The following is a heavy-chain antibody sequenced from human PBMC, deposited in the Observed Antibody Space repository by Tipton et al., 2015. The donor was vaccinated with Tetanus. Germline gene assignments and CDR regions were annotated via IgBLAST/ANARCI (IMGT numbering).Heavy chain of an antibody. V-gene: IGHV1-8*01. Sequence: QSGAEVKKPGASVKVSCKAYGYAFASYDLNWVRQASGQGLEWLGYMNPKTGPAGYAQKFQGRVTMTSDISSSTAYMELRNLRSDDTAVYYCARCNDYGSLTPIDLWGPGTRVTVSS. CDR2: MNPKTGPA. CDR1: GYAFASYD. D-gene: IGHD4-17*01. J-gene: IGHJ5*02. CDR3: ARCNDYGSLTPIDL.